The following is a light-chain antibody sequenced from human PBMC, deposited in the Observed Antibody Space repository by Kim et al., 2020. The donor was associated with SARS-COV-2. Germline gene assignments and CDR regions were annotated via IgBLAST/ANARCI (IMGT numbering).Light chain of an antibody. V-gene: IGKV3-15*01. CDR3: KQYNNWPGT. CDR2: GAS. CDR1: QSVSSN. J-gene: IGKJ1*01. Sequence: VSPGERATLSCRARQSVSSNLAWYQQKPGQAPRLLINGASTRATGIPARFSGSGSGTDFTLTISSLQSEDFAVYYCKQYNNWPGTFGQGTKVDIK.